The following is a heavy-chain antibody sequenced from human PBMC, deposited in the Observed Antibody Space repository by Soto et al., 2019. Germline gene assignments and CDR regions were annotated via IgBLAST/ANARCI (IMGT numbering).Heavy chain of an antibody. CDR3: AGRPEIVVVINEGSYSFDI. CDR2: IIPIFGTA. D-gene: IGHD3-22*01. J-gene: IGHJ3*02. CDR1: GGTFSSYA. V-gene: IGHV1-69*12. Sequence: QVQLVQSGAEVKKPGSSVKVSCKASGGTFSSYAISWVRQAPGQGLEWMGGIIPIFGTANYAQKFQGRATITADESASTAYVELSSLRSVDTAVYYSAGRPEIVVVINEGSYSFDIWGQGTIVTVSS.